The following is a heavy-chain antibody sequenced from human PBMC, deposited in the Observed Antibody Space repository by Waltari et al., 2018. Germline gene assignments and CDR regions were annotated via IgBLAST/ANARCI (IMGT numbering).Heavy chain of an antibody. CDR2: IVXDGSXK. CDR3: AXDXLSXARGTYSFGTDX. D-gene: IGHD3-10*02. Sequence: QVQXGEXGGGVVQPGRSLXLSCAVSGFTFSSHGTHWVRQAPGKGXEXVAVIVXDGSXKYYADXVKGRFTISXDNSKSTMYLQMNSLRSXXTAVYFCAXDXLSXARGTYSFGTDXWGQGTXVTVS. J-gene: IGHJ6*02. V-gene: IGHV3-30*03. CDR1: GFTFSSHG.